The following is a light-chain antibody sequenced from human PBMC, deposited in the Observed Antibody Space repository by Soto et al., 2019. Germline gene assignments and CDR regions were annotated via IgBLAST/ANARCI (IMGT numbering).Light chain of an antibody. Sequence: EIVMTQSPATLSVSPGERATLSCRASQSVSSNLAWYQQKPGQAPRLLIYGASTRATGIPARFSGSGSVTEFTLTISSLQSEDFAVYYCQQYNNWLVTFGQGTKREIK. V-gene: IGKV3-15*01. CDR1: QSVSSN. CDR3: QQYNNWLVT. CDR2: GAS. J-gene: IGKJ2*01.